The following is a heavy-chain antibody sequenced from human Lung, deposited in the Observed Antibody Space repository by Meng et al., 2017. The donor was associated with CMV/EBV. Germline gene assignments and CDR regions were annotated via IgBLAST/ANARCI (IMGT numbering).Heavy chain of an antibody. D-gene: IGHD6-6*01. CDR2: IRSRAYGGTT. J-gene: IGHJ4*02. CDR3: TRAIYAGGAARPLNDY. V-gene: IGHV3-49*03. Sequence: GGSXRLXWAASGFXFGDYAMNWFLQAPGEGLEWVGFIRSRAYGGTTDYAASVKGRFTFSRDDSKNIAYLQMNTLKIEDAAVYCCTRAIYAGGAARPLNDYXGQGXLVTVSS. CDR1: GFXFGDYA.